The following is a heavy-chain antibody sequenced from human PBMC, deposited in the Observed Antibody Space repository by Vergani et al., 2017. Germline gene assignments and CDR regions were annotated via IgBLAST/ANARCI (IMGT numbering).Heavy chain of an antibody. D-gene: IGHD6-13*01. CDR2: ISSSSIYI. Sequence: EVQLVESGGGLVKPGGSLRLSCAASGFTFSSYSMNWVRQAPGKGLEWVSSISSSSIYIYYADSVKGRFTISRDNAKNSLYLQMNSLRAEDTAVYYCARDGSIAAASADYYYCVDVWGQGTTVTVS. CDR1: GFTFSSYS. V-gene: IGHV3-21*01. CDR3: ARDGSIAAASADYYYCVDV. J-gene: IGHJ6*02.